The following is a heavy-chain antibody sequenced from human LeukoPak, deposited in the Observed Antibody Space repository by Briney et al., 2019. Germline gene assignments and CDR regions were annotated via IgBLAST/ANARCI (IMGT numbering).Heavy chain of an antibody. CDR3: ATYDSWSGYSIAY. V-gene: IGHV3-7*03. D-gene: IGHD3-3*01. J-gene: IGHJ4*02. Sequence: PGGSLRLSCVVSGFTLSSRWMMWVRQAPGEGLEWMTNISRDGSEKNYVDSVKGRFTITRDNAENSLHLQMNSLKVEDTAIYYCATYDSWSGYSIAYWGQGTLVTVSS. CDR2: ISRDGSEK. CDR1: GFTLSSRW.